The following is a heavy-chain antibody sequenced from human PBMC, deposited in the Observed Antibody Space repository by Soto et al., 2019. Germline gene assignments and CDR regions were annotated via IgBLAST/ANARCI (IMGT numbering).Heavy chain of an antibody. J-gene: IGHJ6*02. Sequence: SESLSLTCSVSGGSIRSYYWSWIRQSPEKGLEWIGYFYHSGNSNYNPSLKSRVTISVDTSKNQLSLSLRSVTAADTAVYFCARISSVDPYGYVNGGLDVWGQGTTVTVSS. V-gene: IGHV4-59*01. CDR2: FYHSGNS. CDR1: GGSIRSYY. D-gene: IGHD5-18*01. CDR3: ARISSVDPYGYVNGGLDV.